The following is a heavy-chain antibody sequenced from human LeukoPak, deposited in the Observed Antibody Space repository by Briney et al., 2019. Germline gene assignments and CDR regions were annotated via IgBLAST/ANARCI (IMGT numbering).Heavy chain of an antibody. CDR1: GYTFTSYG. CDR2: ISAYNGNT. V-gene: IGHV1-18*01. CDR3: ARIRDGYNDAYDT. D-gene: IGHD5-24*01. Sequence: ASVKVSYKASGYTFTSYGISWVRQAPGQGLEGMGWISAYNGNTNYVQKLQGRVTMTTDTATSTAYMELRSLRSDDTAVYYCARIRDGYNDAYDTWGQGTMVTVPS. J-gene: IGHJ3*02.